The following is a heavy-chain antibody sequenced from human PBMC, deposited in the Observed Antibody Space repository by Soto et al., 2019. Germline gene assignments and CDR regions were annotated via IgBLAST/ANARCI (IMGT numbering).Heavy chain of an antibody. J-gene: IGHJ5*02. CDR1: GFTFSNYW. D-gene: IGHD7-27*01. CDR2: IKGDESIT. V-gene: IGHV3-74*01. Sequence: EVQLVESGGGVVQPGGSLRLSCAASGFTFSNYWMHWVRQAPGKGLVWVSRIKGDESITNYADSVKGRFTISRDNAKDSLYLQMNSLRVGDTAVYYCTRDPGLTWFDPWGQGTLVTVSS. CDR3: TRDPGLTWFDP.